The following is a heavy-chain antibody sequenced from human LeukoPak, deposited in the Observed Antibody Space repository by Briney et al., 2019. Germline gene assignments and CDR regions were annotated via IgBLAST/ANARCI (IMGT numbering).Heavy chain of an antibody. D-gene: IGHD6-13*01. J-gene: IGHJ4*02. Sequence: GGSLRLSCAASGFTFSSYAMSWVRQAPGKGLEWVSAISGTGGSTYYADSVKGRFTISRDNSRNTLYLQMNSLRAEDTAVYYCAKAAPLIATAAVAFDYWGQGTLVTVSS. CDR1: GFTFSSYA. V-gene: IGHV3-23*01. CDR2: ISGTGGST. CDR3: AKAAPLIATAAVAFDY.